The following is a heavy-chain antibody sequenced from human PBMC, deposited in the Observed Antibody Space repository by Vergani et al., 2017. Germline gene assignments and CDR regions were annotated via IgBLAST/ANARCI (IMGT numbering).Heavy chain of an antibody. Sequence: EVQLLESGGGLVQPGGSRRLSCAGAGFTFDTYTMAYVRQAPGKGVEWVATISSGGGDIFYADSVKGRFTISRDNSKNTLFLQMNSLKDEDTAVYYCTTAWGLYYLHGEYFQYWGRGTLVSVS. D-gene: IGHD3-10*01. CDR2: ISSGGGDI. J-gene: IGHJ1*01. CDR3: TTAWGLYYLHGEYFQY. CDR1: GFTFDTYT. V-gene: IGHV3-23*01.